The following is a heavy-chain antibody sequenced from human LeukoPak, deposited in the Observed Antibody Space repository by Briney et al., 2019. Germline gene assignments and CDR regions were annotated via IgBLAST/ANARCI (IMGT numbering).Heavy chain of an antibody. Sequence: GGSLRLSCAASRFTFSTYTMNWVRQAPGKGLEWVSSISSSSSYIYYADSVKGRFTTSRDNAKNSLYLQMNSLRAEDTAVYYCARDYGSGSPIDYWGQGTLVTVSS. J-gene: IGHJ4*02. D-gene: IGHD3-10*01. CDR1: RFTFSTYT. V-gene: IGHV3-21*01. CDR2: ISSSSSYI. CDR3: ARDYGSGSPIDY.